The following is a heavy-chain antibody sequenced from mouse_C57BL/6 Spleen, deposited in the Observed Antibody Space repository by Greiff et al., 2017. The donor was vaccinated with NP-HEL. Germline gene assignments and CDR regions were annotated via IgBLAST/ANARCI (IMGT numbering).Heavy chain of an antibody. Sequence: VQLQQSGAELVRPGTSVKVSCKASGYAFTNYLIEWVKQRPGQGLEWIGVINPGSGGTNYNEKFKGKATLTTDKSANTAYMQLSSLTSEDSAVYFCARSNYYGSSYGYFDYWGQGTTLTVSS. D-gene: IGHD1-1*01. CDR1: GYAFTNYL. J-gene: IGHJ2*01. CDR3: ARSNYYGSSYGYFDY. CDR2: INPGSGGT. V-gene: IGHV1-54*01.